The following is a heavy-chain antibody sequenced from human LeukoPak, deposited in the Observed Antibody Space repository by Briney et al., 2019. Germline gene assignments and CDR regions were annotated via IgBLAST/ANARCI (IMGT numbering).Heavy chain of an antibody. CDR1: GFTSSSYW. CDR3: ARDRGSSGWYEFDY. V-gene: IGHV3-7*01. CDR2: IKQDGSEK. Sequence: GGSLSLSCAAPGFTSSSYWMSWVRQAPGKGLEWVANIKQDGSEKYYVDSVKGRFTISRDNAKNSLYLQMNSLRAEDTAVYYCARDRGSSGWYEFDYWGQGTLVTVSS. D-gene: IGHD6-13*01. J-gene: IGHJ4*02.